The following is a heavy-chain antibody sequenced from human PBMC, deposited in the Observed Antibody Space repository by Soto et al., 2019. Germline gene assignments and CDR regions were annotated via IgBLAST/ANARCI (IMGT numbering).Heavy chain of an antibody. CDR3: ARGPRRGVYYYYYMDV. J-gene: IGHJ6*03. V-gene: IGHV4-34*01. CDR2: INHSGST. Sequence: TSETLSLTCAVYGGSFSGYYWSWIRQPPGKGLEWIGEINHSGSTNYNPSLKSRVTISVDTSKNQFSLKLSSVTAADTAVYYCARGPRRGVYYYYYMDVWGKGTTVTVSS. D-gene: IGHD3-10*01. CDR1: GGSFSGYY.